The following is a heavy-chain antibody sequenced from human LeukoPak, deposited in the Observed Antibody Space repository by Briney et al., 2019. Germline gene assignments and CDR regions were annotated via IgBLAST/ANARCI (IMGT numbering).Heavy chain of an antibody. CDR2: INPSGGST. V-gene: IGHV1-46*01. D-gene: IGHD3-22*01. CDR3: ARDYQNPYDSSGYRSAFDI. CDR1: GYTFTGYY. Sequence: ASVKVSCKASGYTFTGYYMHWVRQAPGQGLEWMGIINPSGGSTSYAQKFQGRVTMTRDTSTSTVYMELSSLRSEDTAVYYCARDYQNPYDSSGYRSAFDIWGQGTMVTVSS. J-gene: IGHJ3*02.